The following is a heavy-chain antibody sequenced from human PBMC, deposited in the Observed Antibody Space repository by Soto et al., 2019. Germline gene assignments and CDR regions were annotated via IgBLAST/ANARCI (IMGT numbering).Heavy chain of an antibody. CDR2: IIPIFGTA. J-gene: IGHJ6*02. V-gene: IGHV1-69*13. CDR3: ARGGGSGYYNPSYYYYGMDV. D-gene: IGHD3-22*01. CDR1: GGTFSSYA. Sequence: SVKVSCKASGGTFSSYAISWVRQAPGQGLEWMGGIIPIFGTANYAQKFQGRVTITADESTSTAYMELSSLRSEDTAVYYCARGGGSGYYNPSYYYYGMDVWGQGTTVTSP.